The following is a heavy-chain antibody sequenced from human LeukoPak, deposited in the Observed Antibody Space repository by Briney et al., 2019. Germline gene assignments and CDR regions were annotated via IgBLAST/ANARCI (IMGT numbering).Heavy chain of an antibody. CDR1: GYTFTSHD. Sequence: ASVKVSCKASGYTFTSHDINWVRQATGQGLEWMGWMNPNSGNTGYAQKFQGRVTMTRDTSINTAYMELHSLRSEDTAVYYCARDWGYCSSTSCLSGFDPWGQGTLVTVSS. D-gene: IGHD2-2*01. V-gene: IGHV1-8*01. CDR2: MNPNSGNT. J-gene: IGHJ5*02. CDR3: ARDWGYCSSTSCLSGFDP.